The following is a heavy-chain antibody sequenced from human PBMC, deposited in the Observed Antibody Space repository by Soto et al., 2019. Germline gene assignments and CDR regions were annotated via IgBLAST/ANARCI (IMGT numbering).Heavy chain of an antibody. J-gene: IGHJ4*02. CDR3: ARGRTQRRRYSSGWYRPYYFDY. V-gene: IGHV4-34*01. D-gene: IGHD6-19*01. CDR2: INHSGST. CDR1: GGSFSGYY. Sequence: SETLSLTCDVYGGSFSGYYWSWIRQPPGKELEWIGEINHSGSTNYNPSLKSRVTISVDTSKNQFSLKLSSVTAADTAVYYCARGRTQRRRYSSGWYRPYYFDYWGQGTLVTVSS.